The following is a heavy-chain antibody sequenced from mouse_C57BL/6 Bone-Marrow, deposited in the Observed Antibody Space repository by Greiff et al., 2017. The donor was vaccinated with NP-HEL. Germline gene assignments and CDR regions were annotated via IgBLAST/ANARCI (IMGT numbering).Heavy chain of an antibody. J-gene: IGHJ4*01. D-gene: IGHD3-2*02. CDR2: IYPRDGSP. V-gene: IGHV1-85*01. CDR1: GYTFTSYD. Sequence: VQLQQSGPELVKPGASVKLSCKASGYTFTSYDINWVKQRPGQGLEWIGWIYPRDGSPKYNEKFKGKATLTVDTSSSTAYMGLHSLTSEDSAVYFCARGQLRDLYYYAMDYWGQGTSVTVSS. CDR3: ARGQLRDLYYYAMDY.